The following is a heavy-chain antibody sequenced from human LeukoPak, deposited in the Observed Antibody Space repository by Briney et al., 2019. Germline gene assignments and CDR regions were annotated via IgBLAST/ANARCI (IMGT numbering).Heavy chain of an antibody. CDR2: IYTSGST. D-gene: IGHD1-26*01. J-gene: IGHJ4*02. CDR1: GGSISSYY. V-gene: IGHV4-4*07. CDR3: ARNGGSGTYYDGSFDY. Sequence: SETLSLTCTVSGGSISSYYWSGIRQSAGKGLEWIRRIYTSGSTNYNPSLKSRVTMSVDTSKNQFSLKLSSVTAADTAVYYCARNGGSGTYYDGSFDYWGQGTLVTVSS.